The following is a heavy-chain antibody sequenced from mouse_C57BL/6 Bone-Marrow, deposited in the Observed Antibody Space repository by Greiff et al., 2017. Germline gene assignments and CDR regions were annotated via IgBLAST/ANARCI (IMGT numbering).Heavy chain of an antibody. V-gene: IGHV1-9*01. D-gene: IGHD1-1*01. CDR3: ARGGHYYGRSFDY. Sequence: VQLQESGAELMKPGASVKLSCKATGYTFTGYWIEWVKQRPGHGLEWIGEILPGSGGTNYNEKFKGKATFTADTSSNTAYMQLSSLTTEDSAIYYCARGGHYYGRSFDYWGQGTTLTVSA. CDR2: ILPGSGGT. J-gene: IGHJ2*01. CDR1: GYTFTGYW.